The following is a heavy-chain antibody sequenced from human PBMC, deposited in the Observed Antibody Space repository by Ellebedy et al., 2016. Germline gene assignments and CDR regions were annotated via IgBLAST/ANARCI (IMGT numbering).Heavy chain of an antibody. D-gene: IGHD4-17*01. J-gene: IGHJ4*02. CDR3: RQGHYADL. CDR2: ISAGSDTT. Sequence: GESLKISCGASGFSFNTFFMSWVRQAPGKGLEWVSTISAGSDTTRLADSVKGRFTISRDTSKNSVYLRMNNLRVEDTAVYYCRQGHYADLWGQGTLVTVSS. V-gene: IGHV3-23*01. CDR1: GFSFNTFF.